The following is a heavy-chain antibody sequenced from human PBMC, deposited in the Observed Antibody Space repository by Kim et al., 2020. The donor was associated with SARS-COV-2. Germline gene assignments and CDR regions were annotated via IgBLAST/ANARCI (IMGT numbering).Heavy chain of an antibody. CDR1: GFTFDNYS. CDR3: ARGHQWLLTD. V-gene: IGHV3-43*02. CDR2: ISRDGDEI. Sequence: GGSLRLSCAASGFTFDNYSIHWVRQVPGKGLEWVSRISRDGDEIRYPDSVQGRFTISRDNSRQSVYLQMNSLRSEDTALYYCARGHQWLLTDWCQGTQVTVSS. D-gene: IGHD6-19*01. J-gene: IGHJ4*02.